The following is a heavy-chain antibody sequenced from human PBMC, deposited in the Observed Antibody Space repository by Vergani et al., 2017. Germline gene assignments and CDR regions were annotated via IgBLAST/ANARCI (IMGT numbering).Heavy chain of an antibody. D-gene: IGHD3-10*01. J-gene: IGHJ6*02. CDR3: ARSYGSRSYRFYYGMDV. CDR2: IYYSGSI. Sequence: QVQLQESGPGLVKPSETLSLTCTVSGGSISSYNWSWIRQPPAKGLEWIGYIYYSGSINYNHSLKSRVTISVDTSKNQFSLKLSSVTAADTAVYYCARSYGSRSYRFYYGMDVWGQGTTVTVSS. V-gene: IGHV4-59*01. CDR1: GGSISSYN.